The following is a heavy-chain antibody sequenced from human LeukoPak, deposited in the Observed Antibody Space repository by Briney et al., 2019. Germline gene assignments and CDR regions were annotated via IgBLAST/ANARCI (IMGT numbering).Heavy chain of an antibody. CDR1: RYTFTGYY. CDR2: INPNSGGT. Sequence: ASVKVSCKASRYTFTGYYMHWVRQAPGQGLEWMGWINPNSGGTHYALKFQGRVTMTRDTSISTAYMELSRLRFDDTAVYYCARIEFTKDYWGQGTLVTVSS. J-gene: IGHJ4*02. V-gene: IGHV1-2*02. CDR3: ARIEFTKDY. D-gene: IGHD2-8*01.